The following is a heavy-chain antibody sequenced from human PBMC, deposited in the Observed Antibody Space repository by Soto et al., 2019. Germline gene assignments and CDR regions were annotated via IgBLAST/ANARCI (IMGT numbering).Heavy chain of an antibody. J-gene: IGHJ4*02. CDR1: GFTFRTYW. V-gene: IGHV3-7*01. CDR2: INQDGSVK. D-gene: IGHD3-22*01. Sequence: GGSLRLSCAASGFTFRTYWMNWVRQAPGKGLEWVAKINQDGSVKYYVDSVRGRFTISRDNAKNSLFLQMNSLRAEDTALYYCVRFPLFDTSDKGYWGQGTLVTVSS. CDR3: VRFPLFDTSDKGY.